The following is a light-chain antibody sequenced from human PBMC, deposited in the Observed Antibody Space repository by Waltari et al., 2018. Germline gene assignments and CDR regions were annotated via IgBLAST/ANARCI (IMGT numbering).Light chain of an antibody. CDR1: QSVSSY. J-gene: IGKJ3*01. Sequence: EIVLTQSPATLSLSPGERATLSCRASQSVSSYLAWYQQKPGQAPSILIFDASNRATGIPARFSGSGSGTDFTLTISSLEPEDCAVYYCQQRSNWPRFTFGPGTKVDIK. CDR3: QQRSNWPRFT. CDR2: DAS. V-gene: IGKV3-11*01.